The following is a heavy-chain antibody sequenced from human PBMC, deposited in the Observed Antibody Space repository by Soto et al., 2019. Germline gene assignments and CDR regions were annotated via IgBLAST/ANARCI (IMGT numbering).Heavy chain of an antibody. CDR1: GISFSTYA. CDR2: ISGSGGHT. J-gene: IGHJ3*02. V-gene: IGHV3-23*01. CDR3: AKEGSYMAGAFDI. D-gene: IGHD4-4*01. Sequence: EVQLLESGGHLVQPGGSQRLSCTPSGISFSTYAMSSVRQAPGKGLAWVSGISGSGGHTYYADSVKGRCTISKDSSKNTPYMQINSLSAEDTAVYYCAKEGSYMAGAFDIWGPGTMVTVSS.